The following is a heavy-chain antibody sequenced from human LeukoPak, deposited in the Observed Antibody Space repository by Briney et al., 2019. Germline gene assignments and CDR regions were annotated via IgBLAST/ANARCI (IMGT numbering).Heavy chain of an antibody. CDR3: VGKTGRTGTYY. CDR2: ISSSGDST. Sequence: GSLRLSCAASEFTFSAYVMIWVRQAPGKGLERVSSISSSGDSTFYGDSVRGRFTISRDNSKNTLFLQMNSLRAEDTAVYHCVGKTGRTGTYYYGQGTLVTVSS. CDR1: EFTFSAYV. V-gene: IGHV3-23*01. J-gene: IGHJ4*02. D-gene: IGHD1-1*01.